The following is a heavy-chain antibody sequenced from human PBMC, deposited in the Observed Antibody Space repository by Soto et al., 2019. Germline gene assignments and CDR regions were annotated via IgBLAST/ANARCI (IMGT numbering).Heavy chain of an antibody. CDR2: IIPILGIA. Sequence: SVKVSCKASGGTFSSYTISWVRQAPGQGLEWMGRIIPILGIANYAQKFQGRVTITADKSTSTAYMELSSLRSEDTAVYYCVFWSGYYSAYYFDYWGQGTLVTVSS. CDR3: VFWSGYYSAYYFDY. J-gene: IGHJ4*02. CDR1: GGTFSSYT. D-gene: IGHD3-3*01. V-gene: IGHV1-69*02.